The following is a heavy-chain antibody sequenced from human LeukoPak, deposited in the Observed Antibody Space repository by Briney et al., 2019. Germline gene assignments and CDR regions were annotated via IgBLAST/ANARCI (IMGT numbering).Heavy chain of an antibody. D-gene: IGHD3-10*01. CDR2: ISCSSSYI. CDR3: AREGVSGGLDH. Sequence: GGSLRLSCAASGFTFYSYSMNWVRQAPGKGLEWVSSISCSSSYIYYADSVKGRFTISRNNAKNSLYVQMNSLRAEDTAVYYCAREGVSGGLDHWGQGTLVTVSS. V-gene: IGHV3-21*01. J-gene: IGHJ4*02. CDR1: GFTFYSYS.